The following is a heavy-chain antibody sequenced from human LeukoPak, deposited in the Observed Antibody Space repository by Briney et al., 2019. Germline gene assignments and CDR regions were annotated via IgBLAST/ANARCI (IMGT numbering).Heavy chain of an antibody. Sequence: GGSLRLSCAASGFTFSSYWVSWVRQAPGKGLEWVANIKQDGSEKYYVDSVKGRFTISRDNAKNSLYLQMNSLRAEDTAVYYCARDRYQSGSYSYYYYYGMDVWGQGTTVTVSS. CDR1: GFTFSSYW. CDR3: ARDRYQSGSYSYYYYYGMDV. V-gene: IGHV3-7*01. CDR2: IKQDGSEK. D-gene: IGHD1-26*01. J-gene: IGHJ6*02.